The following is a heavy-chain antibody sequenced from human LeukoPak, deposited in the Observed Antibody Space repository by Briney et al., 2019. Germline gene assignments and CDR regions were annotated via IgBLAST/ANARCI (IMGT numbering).Heavy chain of an antibody. D-gene: IGHD2-15*01. CDR3: AKVAQIVVVVAATQPYFDY. CDR1: GFTFSSYG. Sequence: GRSLRLSCAASGFTFSSYGMHWVRQAPGKGLKWVAVISYDGSNKHYADSVKGRFTISRDNSKNTLYLQMNSLRAEDTAVYYCAKVAQIVVVVAATQPYFDYWGQGTLVTVSS. V-gene: IGHV3-30*18. J-gene: IGHJ4*02. CDR2: ISYDGSNK.